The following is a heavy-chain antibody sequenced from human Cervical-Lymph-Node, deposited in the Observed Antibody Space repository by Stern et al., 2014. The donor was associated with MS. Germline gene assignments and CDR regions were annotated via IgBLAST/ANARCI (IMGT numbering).Heavy chain of an antibody. D-gene: IGHD6-19*01. J-gene: IGHJ4*02. CDR2: SYYDGST. Sequence: QLQQSGPRLLNPSHTLSLTCSASGGPITTYRRNWIRQSPAKRLEWIAYSYYDGSTNYNFSLKSRVIISVDKSGNQYSLKLSSVTAADTAVYYCARSPHTGSGWLYYFDYWGQGALVTVSS. CDR3: ARSPHTGSGWLYYFDY. CDR1: GGPITTYR. V-gene: IGHV4-59*07.